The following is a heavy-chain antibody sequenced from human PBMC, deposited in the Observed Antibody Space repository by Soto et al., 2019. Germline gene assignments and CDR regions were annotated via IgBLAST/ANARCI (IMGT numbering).Heavy chain of an antibody. V-gene: IGHV3-15*07. Sequence: EVQLVESGGGLVKPGGSLRLSCAASGFTFSNAWMNWVRQAPGQGLEWVARFKSRRDGGTTDYAASVKGRFTISRDDSEGTLCLQMNSLRTEDTAVYFCTSDLPGVTTNHGFDYWGQGILVTVSP. CDR1: GFTFSNAW. CDR3: TSDLPGVTTNHGFDY. J-gene: IGHJ4*02. D-gene: IGHD3-3*01. CDR2: FKSRRDGGTT.